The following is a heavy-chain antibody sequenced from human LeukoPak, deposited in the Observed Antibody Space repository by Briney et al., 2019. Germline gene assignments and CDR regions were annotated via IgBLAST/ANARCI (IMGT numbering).Heavy chain of an antibody. Sequence: QPGGSLRLSCVASGLPIADFAMHWVRQAPGKGLKWVSLISGDGVSTFYADSVKGRFSISRDNSKNSLYLEMNSLRTEDAAMYYCAKESGKFDYWGQGTLDAVSS. V-gene: IGHV3-43*02. J-gene: IGHJ4*02. CDR1: GLPIADFA. CDR3: AKESGKFDY. CDR2: ISGDGVST.